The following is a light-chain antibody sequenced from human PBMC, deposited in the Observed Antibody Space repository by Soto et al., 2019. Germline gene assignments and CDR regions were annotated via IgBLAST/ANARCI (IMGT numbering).Light chain of an antibody. CDR2: GAS. CDR3: QLLFMYPPT. V-gene: IGKV1-9*01. CDR1: QGIINY. J-gene: IGKJ3*01. Sequence: IQLTQSLSSLSASMGDRVIITNQASQGIINYLAWYQQKPGKAPKLLIYGASTLQGGVPSRFSGSGSGTDFTLTVSSLQPEDLATYYCQLLFMYPPTSGPGTKVDIK.